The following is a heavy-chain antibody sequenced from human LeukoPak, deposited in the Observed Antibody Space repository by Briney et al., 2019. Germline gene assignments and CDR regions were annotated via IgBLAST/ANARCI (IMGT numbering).Heavy chain of an antibody. Sequence: GASVKVSCRASGGTFSSYAISWVRQAPGQGLEWMGGIIPIFGTANYAQKFQGRVTITADESTSTAYMELSSLRSEDTAVYYCARAEVPGIAAAGMFYYFDYWGQGTLVTVSS. CDR1: GGTFSSYA. V-gene: IGHV1-69*13. CDR3: ARAEVPGIAAAGMFYYFDY. CDR2: IIPIFGTA. J-gene: IGHJ4*02. D-gene: IGHD6-13*01.